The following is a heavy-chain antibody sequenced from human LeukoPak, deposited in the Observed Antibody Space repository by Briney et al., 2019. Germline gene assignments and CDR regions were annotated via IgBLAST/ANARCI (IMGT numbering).Heavy chain of an antibody. J-gene: IGHJ6*03. Sequence: SETLSLTCTVSGGSLRGHSWSWIQQPPGQGLEYIGDFYIGRTTNYNRSLKSRVTISLDTSKRQLSLTVNSVTAADTAVYFCARDKGQSGSSGIYESYMDVWGPGTTVIVSS. CDR1: GGSLRGHS. D-gene: IGHD6-6*01. CDR2: FYIGRTT. V-gene: IGHV4-59*11. CDR3: ARDKGQSGSSGIYESYMDV.